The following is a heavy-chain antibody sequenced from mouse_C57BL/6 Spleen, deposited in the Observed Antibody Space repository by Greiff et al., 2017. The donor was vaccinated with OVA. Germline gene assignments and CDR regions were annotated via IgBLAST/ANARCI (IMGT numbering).Heavy chain of an antibody. CDR1: GYTFTSYW. CDR2: IYPSDSEN. J-gene: IGHJ1*03. D-gene: IGHD1-1*01. CDR3: ARLYGSSYWYFDV. V-gene: IGHV1-61*01. Sequence: VQLQQPGAELVRPGSSVKLSCKASGYTFTSYWMDWVKQRPGQGLEWIGNIYPSDSENHYNQKFKDKATLNVDKSSSTAYMQLSSLTSEDSAVYYGARLYGSSYWYFDVWGTGTTVTVSS.